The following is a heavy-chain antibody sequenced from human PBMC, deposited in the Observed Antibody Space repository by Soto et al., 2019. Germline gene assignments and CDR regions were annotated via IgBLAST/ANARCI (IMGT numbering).Heavy chain of an antibody. V-gene: IGHV3-23*01. Sequence: PGGSLRLSCAASGFTFSSYAMSWVRQAPGKGLEWVSAISGSGGSTYYADSVKGRFTISRDNSKNTLYLQMNSLRAEDTAVYYCAKEGGGDGNGGGYYYYYYGMDVWGQGTTVTVSS. CDR1: GFTFSSYA. CDR3: AKEGGGDGNGGGYYYYYYGMDV. CDR2: ISGSGGST. J-gene: IGHJ6*02. D-gene: IGHD4-17*01.